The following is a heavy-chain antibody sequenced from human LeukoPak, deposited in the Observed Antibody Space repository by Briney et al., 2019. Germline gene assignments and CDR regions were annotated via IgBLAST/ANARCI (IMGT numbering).Heavy chain of an antibody. CDR2: IKQDGSEK. Sequence: PGGSLRLSCAASGFTFSSYWMSWVRQAPGKGLEWVANIKQDGSEKYYVDSVKGRFTISRDNAKNSLYLQMNSLRAEDTAVYYCARAISSSWPYYYYGMDVWGQGTTVTVSS. J-gene: IGHJ6*02. D-gene: IGHD6-13*01. V-gene: IGHV3-7*04. CDR1: GFTFSSYW. CDR3: ARAISSSWPYYYYGMDV.